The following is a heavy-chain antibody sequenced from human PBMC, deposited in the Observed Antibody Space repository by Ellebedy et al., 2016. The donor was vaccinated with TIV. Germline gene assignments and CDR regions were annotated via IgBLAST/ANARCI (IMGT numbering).Heavy chain of an antibody. CDR1: GFTFSSYW. CDR2: IKQDGSEK. D-gene: IGHD4-17*01. V-gene: IGHV3-7*01. J-gene: IGHJ6*02. Sequence: GGSLRLSXAASGFTFSSYWMSWVRQAPGKGLEWVANIKQDGSEKYYVDSVKGRFTISRDNAKNSLYLQMNSLRAEDTAVYYCARDHYGDYQEYYYYYGMDVWGQGTTVTVSS. CDR3: ARDHYGDYQEYYYYYGMDV.